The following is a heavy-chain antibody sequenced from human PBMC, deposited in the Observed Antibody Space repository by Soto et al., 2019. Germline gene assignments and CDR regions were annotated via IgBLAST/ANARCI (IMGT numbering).Heavy chain of an antibody. CDR1: GGSISSGDYY. D-gene: IGHD1-20*01. V-gene: IGHV4-30-4*01. J-gene: IGHJ3*01. Sequence: QVQLQESGPGLVKPSQTLSLTCTVSGGSISSGDYYWSWIRQPPGKGLEWIGYIYYSGSTYYNPSLKSPITISVDTSKNQFSLKLSSVTAADTAVYYCDRVRHINAFDLWGEGTMVPVSS. CDR2: IYYSGST. CDR3: DRVRHINAFDL.